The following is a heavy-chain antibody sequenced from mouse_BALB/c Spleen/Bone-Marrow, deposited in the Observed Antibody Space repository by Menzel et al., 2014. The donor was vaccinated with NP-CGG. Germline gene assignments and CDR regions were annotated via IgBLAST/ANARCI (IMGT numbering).Heavy chain of an antibody. Sequence: VKLVESGPELAKPGASVKMSCKASGYTFTDTWIHWIKQRPGQGLEWIGYINPSTGYAEYNQNFKDKATLTVDESSSTAYMQLSSLTSEDSAVYYCARDYWGQGTTLTVSS. CDR1: GYTFTDTW. CDR2: INPSTGYA. CDR3: ARDY. V-gene: IGHV1-7*01. J-gene: IGHJ2*01.